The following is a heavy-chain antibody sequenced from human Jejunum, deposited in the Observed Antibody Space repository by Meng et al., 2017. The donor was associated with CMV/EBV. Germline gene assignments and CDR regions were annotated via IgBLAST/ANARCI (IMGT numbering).Heavy chain of an antibody. J-gene: IGHJ4*02. Sequence: CKVSGFSVGISHMNWVRQAPGRGLEWVSVICSGDTTHYADSVKGRFIISRDNSMNTLYLQMDSLRAEDTAVYYCVVGHDSRKVAYWGQGTLVTVSS. CDR2: ICSGDTT. V-gene: IGHV3-53*01. CDR3: VVGHDSRKVAY. CDR1: GFSVGISH. D-gene: IGHD2-15*01.